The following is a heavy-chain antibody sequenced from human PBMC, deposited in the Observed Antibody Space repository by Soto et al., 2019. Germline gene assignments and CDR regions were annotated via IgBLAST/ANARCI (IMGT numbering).Heavy chain of an antibody. Sequence: ASVKVSCKASGYTFTSYGISWVRQAPGQGLEWMGWISAYNGNTNYAQKLQGRVTMTTDTSTSTAYMELRSLRSDDTAVYYCARDSDSLDIVVVPAFYDYWGQGTLVTVSA. CDR2: ISAYNGNT. J-gene: IGHJ4*02. CDR3: ARDSDSLDIVVVPAFYDY. CDR1: GYTFTSYG. D-gene: IGHD2-2*01. V-gene: IGHV1-18*01.